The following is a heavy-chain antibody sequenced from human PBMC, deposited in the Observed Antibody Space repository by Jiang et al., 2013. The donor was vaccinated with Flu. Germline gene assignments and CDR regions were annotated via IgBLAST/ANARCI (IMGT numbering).Heavy chain of an antibody. J-gene: IGHJ5*02. CDR2: IYPGDSDT. Sequence: GAEVKKPGESLKISCKGSGYSFTSYWIGWVRQMPGKGLEWMGIIYPGDSDTRYSPSFQGQVTISADKSISTAYLQWSSLKASDTAMYYCASNLYCSSTSCYPNWFDPWGQGTLVTVSS. D-gene: IGHD2-2*01. CDR3: ASNLYCSSTSCYPNWFDP. CDR1: GYSFTSYW. V-gene: IGHV5-51*01.